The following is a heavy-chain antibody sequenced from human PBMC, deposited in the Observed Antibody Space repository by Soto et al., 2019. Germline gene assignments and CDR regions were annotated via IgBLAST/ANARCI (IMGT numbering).Heavy chain of an antibody. CDR2: INPNSGGT. V-gene: IGHV1-2*02. D-gene: IGHD3-9*01. Sequence: GXSVKFSCQASGYTFTGYYMHWVRQAPGQGLEWMGWINPNSGGTNYAQKFQGRVTMTRDTPISTAYMELSRLRSDDTAVYYCARALLYYDILTGYEPYYYYGMDVWGQGTTVTVSS. CDR3: ARALLYYDILTGYEPYYYYGMDV. J-gene: IGHJ6*02. CDR1: GYTFTGYY.